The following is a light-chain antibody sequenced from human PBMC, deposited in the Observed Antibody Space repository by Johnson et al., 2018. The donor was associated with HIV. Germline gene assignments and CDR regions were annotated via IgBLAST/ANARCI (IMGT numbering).Light chain of an antibody. CDR3: GTWDSSLSAYV. Sequence: SVLTQPPSVSAAPGQKVTISCSGSSSHIGNNYVSWYQQLPGTAPKLLIYENNKRPSGIPDRFSGSKSGPSATLGVTGLQTGDEADYYCGTWDSSLSAYVFGTGTKVTVL. CDR1: SSHIGNNY. V-gene: IGLV1-51*02. J-gene: IGLJ1*01. CDR2: ENN.